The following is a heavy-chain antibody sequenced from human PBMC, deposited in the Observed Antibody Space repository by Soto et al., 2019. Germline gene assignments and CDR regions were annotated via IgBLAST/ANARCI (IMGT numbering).Heavy chain of an antibody. V-gene: IGHV4-4*07. D-gene: IGHD6-6*01. CDR3: ASGRLVSRYYGLDV. Sequence: ETLSRTYPVSGGSMNDYYWSWIRQPAGKGLEWIGRIFTSGNTNYNPSLRSRLTMSVDTSTNQVSLRLTSVTAADTAVYYCASGRLVSRYYGLDVWGQGTTVTVYS. CDR1: GGSMNDYY. CDR2: IFTSGNT. J-gene: IGHJ6*02.